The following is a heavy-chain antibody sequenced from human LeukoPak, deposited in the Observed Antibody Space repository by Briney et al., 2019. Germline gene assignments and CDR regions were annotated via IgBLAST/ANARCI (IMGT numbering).Heavy chain of an antibody. Sequence: GGSLRLSCAASGFTFSSYSMNWVRQAPGKGLEWVSSVSSSSSYIYYADSVKGRFTISRDNAKNSLYLQMNSLRAEDTAVYYCARDSITMVRGVIGYWGQGTLVTVSS. D-gene: IGHD3-10*01. CDR2: VSSSSSYI. CDR1: GFTFSSYS. J-gene: IGHJ4*02. V-gene: IGHV3-21*01. CDR3: ARDSITMVRGVIGY.